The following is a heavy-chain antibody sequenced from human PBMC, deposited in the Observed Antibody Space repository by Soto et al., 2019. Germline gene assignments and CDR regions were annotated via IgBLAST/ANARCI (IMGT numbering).Heavy chain of an antibody. CDR1: GFTFSSYA. Sequence: GGSLRLSCGASGFTFSSYAMRWVRQAPGKGLEWVSAISGSGGSTYYADSVKGRFTISRDNSKNTLYLQMNSLRAEDTAVYYCAKAGDYDFWSGLWYYYYYMDVWGKGTTVTVSS. D-gene: IGHD3-3*01. J-gene: IGHJ6*03. CDR3: AKAGDYDFWSGLWYYYYYMDV. CDR2: ISGSGGST. V-gene: IGHV3-23*01.